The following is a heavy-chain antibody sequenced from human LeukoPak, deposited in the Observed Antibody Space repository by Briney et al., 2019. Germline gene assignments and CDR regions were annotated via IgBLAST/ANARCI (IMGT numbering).Heavy chain of an antibody. CDR1: GFTFSSYE. CDR3: AREGGGYYYDSSGYYDY. Sequence: GGSLRLSCAASGFTFSSYELNWVRQAPGKGLEWVSYISSSGSTIYYAESVKGRFTISRDNAKNSLYLQMNSLRAEDTAVYYCAREGGGYYYDSSGYYDYWGQGTLVTVSS. CDR2: ISSSGSTI. V-gene: IGHV3-48*03. D-gene: IGHD3-22*01. J-gene: IGHJ4*02.